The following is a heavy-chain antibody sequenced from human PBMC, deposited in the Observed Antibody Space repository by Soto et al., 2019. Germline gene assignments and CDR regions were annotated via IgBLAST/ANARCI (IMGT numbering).Heavy chain of an antibody. CDR3: ARDLNKERRYCSSTSCYARAFNYYGMDV. J-gene: IGHJ6*02. V-gene: IGHV1-18*04. CDR2: ISAYNGNT. CDR1: GYTFTSYG. D-gene: IGHD2-2*01. Sequence: ASVKVSCKASGYTFTSYGISWVRQAPGQGLEWMGWISAYNGNTNYAQKLQGRVTMTTDTSTSTAYMELRSLRSDDTAVYYCARDLNKERRYCSSTSCYARAFNYYGMDVWGQGTTVTVSS.